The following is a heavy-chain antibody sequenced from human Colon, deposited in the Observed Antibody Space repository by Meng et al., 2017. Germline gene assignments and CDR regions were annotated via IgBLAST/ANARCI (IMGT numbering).Heavy chain of an antibody. J-gene: IGHJ4*02. Sequence: GESLKISYAASGFTFSSYGMHWVRQAPGKGLEWVAIIWFDGSNGYYADSVKGRFTISRDNSKNTLYLQMTSLRAADTAVYYCARDGGLGFDYWGQGTLVTVSS. CDR2: IWFDGSNG. CDR3: ARDGGLGFDY. CDR1: GFTFSSYG. V-gene: IGHV3-33*01. D-gene: IGHD6-19*01.